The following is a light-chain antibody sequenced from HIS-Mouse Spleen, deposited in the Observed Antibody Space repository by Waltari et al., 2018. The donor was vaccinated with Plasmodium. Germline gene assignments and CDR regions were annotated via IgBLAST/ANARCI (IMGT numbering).Light chain of an antibody. Sequence: AIWMTQSPSLLSASTGARVPISCRMRQGISSYLAWYQQKPGKAPELLIYAASTLQSGVPSRFSGSGSGTDFTLTISCLQSEDFATYYCQQYYSFPRTFGQGTKVEIK. J-gene: IGKJ1*01. CDR1: QGISSY. V-gene: IGKV1D-8*02. CDR3: QQYYSFPRT. CDR2: AAS.